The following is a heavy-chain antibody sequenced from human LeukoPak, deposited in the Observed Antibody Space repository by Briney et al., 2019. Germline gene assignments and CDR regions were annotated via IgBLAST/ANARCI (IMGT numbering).Heavy chain of an antibody. V-gene: IGHV1-69*13. Sequence: ASVKVSCKASGGTFSSYAISWVRQAPGQGLEWMGGIIPIFGTANYAQKFQGRVTITADESTSTAYMELSSLRPEDTAVYYCAREGVTKFDHWGQGTLVTVSS. J-gene: IGHJ4*02. CDR2: IIPIFGTA. CDR3: AREGVTKFDH. CDR1: GGTFSSYA. D-gene: IGHD2-21*02.